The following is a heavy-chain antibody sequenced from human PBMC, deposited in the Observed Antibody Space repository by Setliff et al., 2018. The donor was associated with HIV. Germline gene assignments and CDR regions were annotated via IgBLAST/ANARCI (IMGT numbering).Heavy chain of an antibody. V-gene: IGHV4-59*01. CDR1: GGSIDNYY. J-gene: IGHJ1*01. CDR3: ARDRGSGWYGYFQQ. D-gene: IGHD6-19*01. Sequence: PSETLSLTFIVSGGSIDNYYWNWVRQPPGKGPEWIGNMCHNENGVTTNQNPSLKSRIVMYLDRTKNEFSLSLFSATTADTAVYYCARDRGSGWYGYFQQWGQGSQVTVSS. CDR2: MCHNENGVTT.